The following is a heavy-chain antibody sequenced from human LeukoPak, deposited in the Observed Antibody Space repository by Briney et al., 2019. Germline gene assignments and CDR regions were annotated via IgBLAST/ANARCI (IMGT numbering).Heavy chain of an antibody. CDR3: ARGGSSRKGAFDI. V-gene: IGHV4-59*13. Sequence: SETLSLTCTVSGGSISSYYRSWIRQPPGKGLEWIGYIYYSGSTHYNPSLKSRVTISVDTSKNQFSLKLSSVTAADTAVYYCARGGSSRKGAFDIWGQGTMVTDSS. CDR1: GGSISSYY. CDR2: IYYSGST. D-gene: IGHD6-13*01. J-gene: IGHJ3*02.